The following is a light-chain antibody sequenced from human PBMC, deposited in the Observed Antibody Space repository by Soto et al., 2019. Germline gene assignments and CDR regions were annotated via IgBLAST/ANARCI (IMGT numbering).Light chain of an antibody. V-gene: IGKV1-33*01. CDR3: QHYDNLPFI. Sequence: IQMTQSPSSLSASVGDRVTITCQATQDIRKYLNWYQQKPGKAPKLLIYDASSLETGVPSRFSCSGSGTYFTVTISSLQPEDFETYYCQHYDNLPFIFGQVTRLDIK. CDR2: DAS. CDR1: QDIRKY. J-gene: IGKJ5*01.